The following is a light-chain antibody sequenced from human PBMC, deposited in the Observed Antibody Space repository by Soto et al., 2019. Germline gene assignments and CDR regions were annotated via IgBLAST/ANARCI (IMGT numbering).Light chain of an antibody. V-gene: IGLV2-23*01. Sequence: QSALTQPASVSGSPGQSITISCTGTSSDVENYNLVSWYQHHPGKAPKLMIYEGSKRPSGVSNRFSGSKSGNTASLTISGLQAEDEADYYCCSYTRGTTLYVFGTGTKVTVL. CDR3: CSYTRGTTLYV. CDR2: EGS. J-gene: IGLJ1*01. CDR1: SSDVENYNL.